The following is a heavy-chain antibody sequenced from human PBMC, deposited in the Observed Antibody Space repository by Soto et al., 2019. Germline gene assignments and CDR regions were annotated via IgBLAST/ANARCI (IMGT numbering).Heavy chain of an antibody. CDR2: ISAYNGNT. D-gene: IGHD3-22*01. CDR3: ARCKYYDSQYYYYYYVMDV. V-gene: IGHV1-18*01. J-gene: IGHJ6*02. Sequence: VQLVQSGAEVKKPGASVKVSCKASGYTFTSYGISWVRQAPGQGLEWMGWISAYNGNTNYAQKLQGRVTMTTDTFTSTAYIERRSLRSDDTAVDYCARCKYYDSQYYYYYYVMDVWGQGTTVTVSS. CDR1: GYTFTSYG.